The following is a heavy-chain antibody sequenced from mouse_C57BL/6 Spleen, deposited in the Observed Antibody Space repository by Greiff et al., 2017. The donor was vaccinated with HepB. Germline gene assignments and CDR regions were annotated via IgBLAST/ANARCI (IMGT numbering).Heavy chain of an antibody. J-gene: IGHJ1*03. V-gene: IGHV1-54*01. CDR3: ARENYGEYFDV. CDR1: GYSFTNYL. D-gene: IGHD1-1*01. CDR2: IKTGSGGT. Sequence: QVQLQQSGAELVRPGTSVKVSCTASGYSFTNYLIEWVKQRPGQGLEWIGVIKTGSGGTNYNEKVKGKATLTADKSSSTAYMQLSSLTSEDSAVYFCARENYGEYFDVWGTGTTVTVSS.